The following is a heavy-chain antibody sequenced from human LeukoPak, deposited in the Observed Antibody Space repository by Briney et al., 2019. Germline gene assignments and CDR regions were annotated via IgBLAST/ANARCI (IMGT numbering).Heavy chain of an antibody. CDR2: ISSSGSTM. J-gene: IGHJ4*02. Sequence: AGGSLRLSWAASGFTFSSYEMNWVRQAPGKGLEWVSYISSSGSTMYYADSVKGRFTISRDNAKNSLYLQMNSLRAEDTAVYYCARDNYESSGYYFDWGQGTLVTVSS. D-gene: IGHD3-22*01. CDR3: ARDNYESSGYYFD. V-gene: IGHV3-48*03. CDR1: GFTFSSYE.